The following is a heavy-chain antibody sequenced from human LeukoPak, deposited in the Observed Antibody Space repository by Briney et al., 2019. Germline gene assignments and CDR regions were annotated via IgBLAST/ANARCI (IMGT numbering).Heavy chain of an antibody. V-gene: IGHV4-39*01. J-gene: IGHJ4*02. CDR3: ARRGYSYGSVAGYY. CDR1: GGSISSYY. Sequence: SETLSLTCTVSGGSISSYYWGWIRQPPGKGLEWIGSIYYSGNTYYNPSLKSRVTIFVDTSKNQFSLKLSSVTAADTAVYYCARRGYSYGSVAGYYWGQGTLVTVSS. D-gene: IGHD5-18*01. CDR2: IYYSGNT.